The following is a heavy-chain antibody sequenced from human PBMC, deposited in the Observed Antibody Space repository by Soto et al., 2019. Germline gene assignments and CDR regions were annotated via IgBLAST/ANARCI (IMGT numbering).Heavy chain of an antibody. D-gene: IGHD3-10*01. CDR3: AKDQLRGVRGVITYYYGMDV. Sequence: QGQLVESGGGVVQPGRSLRLSCAASGFTFSSYGMHWVRQAPGKGLEWVAVISYDGSNKYYADSVKGRFTISRDNSKNTLYLQMNSLRAEDTAVYYCAKDQLRGVRGVITYYYGMDVWGQGTTVTVSS. CDR1: GFTFSSYG. J-gene: IGHJ6*02. CDR2: ISYDGSNK. V-gene: IGHV3-30*18.